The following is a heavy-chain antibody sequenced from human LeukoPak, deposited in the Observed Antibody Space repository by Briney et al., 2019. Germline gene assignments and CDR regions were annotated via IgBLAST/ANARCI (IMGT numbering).Heavy chain of an antibody. V-gene: IGHV1-2*02. CDR1: GYTFTGYY. J-gene: IGHJ4*02. CDR2: INPNSGGT. Sequence: ASVKVSCKASGYTFTGYYMHWVRQAPGQGLEWMGWINPNSGGTNYAQKFQGRVTMTRDTSISTAYMELSSLRSEDTAVYYCARGARRCSTSCYKAYYFDYWGRGTLVTVSS. CDR3: ARGARRCSTSCYKAYYFDY. D-gene: IGHD2-2*02.